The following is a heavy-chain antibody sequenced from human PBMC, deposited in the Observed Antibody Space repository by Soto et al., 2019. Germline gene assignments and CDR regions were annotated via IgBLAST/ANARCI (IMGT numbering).Heavy chain of an antibody. CDR3: ARDLIDYDYIWGSYPPFDY. CDR1: GYTFTSYG. D-gene: IGHD3-16*02. V-gene: IGHV1-18*01. J-gene: IGHJ4*02. CDR2: ISAYNGNT. Sequence: ASVQVSCKASGYTFTSYGISWVRQAPGQGLEWMGWISAYNGNTNYAQKLQGRVTMTTDTSTSTAYMELRSLRSDDTAVYYCARDLIDYDYIWGSYPPFDYWGQGTLVTVSS.